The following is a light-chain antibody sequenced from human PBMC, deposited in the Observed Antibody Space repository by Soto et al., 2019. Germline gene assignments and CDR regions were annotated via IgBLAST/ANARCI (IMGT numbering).Light chain of an antibody. V-gene: IGLV2-8*01. CDR3: TSYTRDTALV. CDR1: GSDIGAYNF. Sequence: QSALAQPPSASGSPGQSVTISCTGSGSDIGAYNFVSWYQQHPGKAPKLMIFGVTERPSGVPDRFSGSKSGNTASLTVSGLQADDEADYHCTSYTRDTALVFGTGTKVTVL. J-gene: IGLJ1*01. CDR2: GVT.